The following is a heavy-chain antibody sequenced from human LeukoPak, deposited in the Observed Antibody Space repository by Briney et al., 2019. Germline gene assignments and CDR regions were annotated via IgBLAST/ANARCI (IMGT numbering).Heavy chain of an antibody. CDR1: GFTFDDYA. V-gene: IGHV3-43*02. D-gene: IGHD2-8*01. CDR3: AKGPRYCTKGVCYSGVFDP. CDR2: ISGDGGST. Sequence: GGSLRLSCAASGFTFDDYAMHWVRQAPGKGLEWVSLISGDGGSTYYADSVRGQFTISRDNSKNSLYLQMNSPRTEDTALYYCAKGPRYCTKGVCYSGVFDPWGQGTLVTVSS. J-gene: IGHJ5*02.